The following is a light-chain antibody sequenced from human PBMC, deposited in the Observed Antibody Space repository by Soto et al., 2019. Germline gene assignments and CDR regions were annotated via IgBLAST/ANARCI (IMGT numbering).Light chain of an antibody. J-gene: IGLJ3*02. CDR3: SSYTSSSTLGV. Sequence: QSALTQPASVSGSPGQSITISCTGTSSDVGGYNYVSWYQQHPGKAPKLMIYEVSNRPSGVSNRFSGSKSCNTASLTSSGLQAEDEADYYCSSYTSSSTLGVFGGGTKLTVL. V-gene: IGLV2-14*01. CDR2: EVS. CDR1: SSDVGGYNY.